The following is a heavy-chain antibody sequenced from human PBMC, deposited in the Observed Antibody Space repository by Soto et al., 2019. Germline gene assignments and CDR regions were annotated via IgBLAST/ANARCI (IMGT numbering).Heavy chain of an antibody. CDR1: GGSFSGYY. CDR2: INHSGST. V-gene: IGHV4-34*01. CDR3: ARDLGDYFDY. Sequence: PSETLSLTCAVYGGSFSGYYWSWIRQPPGKGLEWIGEINHSGSTNYNPSLKSRVTISVDTSKNQFSLKLSSVTAADTAVYYCARDLGDYFDYWGQGTLVTVSS. J-gene: IGHJ4*02.